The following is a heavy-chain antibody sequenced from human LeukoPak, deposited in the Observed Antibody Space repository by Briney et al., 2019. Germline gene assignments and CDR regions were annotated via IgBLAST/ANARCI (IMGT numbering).Heavy chain of an antibody. J-gene: IGHJ4*02. Sequence: KPSETLSLTCTVSGGSISSSSYYWGWIRQPPGKGLEWIGSIYYSGSTYYNPSLKSRVTISVDTSKNQFSLKLSSVTAADTAVYYCARTPLWFGELLSFDYWGQGTLVTVSS. CDR2: IYYSGST. V-gene: IGHV4-39*07. CDR3: ARTPLWFGELLSFDY. D-gene: IGHD3-10*01. CDR1: GGSISSSSYY.